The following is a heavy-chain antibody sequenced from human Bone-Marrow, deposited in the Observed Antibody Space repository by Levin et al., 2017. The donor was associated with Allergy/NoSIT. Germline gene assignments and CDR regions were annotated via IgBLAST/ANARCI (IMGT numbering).Heavy chain of an antibody. CDR3: ARNGMDLDY. CDR2: IKEDGSEE. J-gene: IGHJ4*02. CDR1: GFTLSSYW. V-gene: IGHV3-7*01. Sequence: GGSLRLSCTASGFTLSSYWMTWIRQAPGKGLEWVANIKEDGSEEYYVDSVKGRFTISRDNSKNTLYLQMNSLRPDDTAVYYCARNGMDLDYWGQGTLVTVSS. D-gene: IGHD1-1*01.